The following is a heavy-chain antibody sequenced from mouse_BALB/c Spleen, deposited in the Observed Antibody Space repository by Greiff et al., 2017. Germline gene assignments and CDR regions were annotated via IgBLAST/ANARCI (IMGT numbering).Heavy chain of an antibody. V-gene: IGHV1-54*01. Sequence: QVQLQQSGAELVRPGTSVKVSCKASGYAFTNYLIEWVKQRPGQGLEWIGVINPGSGGTNYNEKFKGKATLTADKSSSTAYMQLSSLTSDDSAVYFCARGTTVVARAMDYWGQGTSVTVSA. CDR3: ARGTTVVARAMDY. J-gene: IGHJ4*01. D-gene: IGHD1-1*01. CDR1: GYAFTNYL. CDR2: INPGSGGT.